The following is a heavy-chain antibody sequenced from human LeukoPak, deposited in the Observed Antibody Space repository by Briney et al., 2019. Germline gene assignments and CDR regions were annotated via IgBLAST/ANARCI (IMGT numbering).Heavy chain of an antibody. CDR3: ARVGAQRGWYFDY. CDR2: ISSSGSTI. J-gene: IGHJ4*02. Sequence: PGGSLRPSCAASGFTFSSYEMNWVRQAPGEGLEWVSYISSSGSTIYYADSVKGRFTISRDNAKNSLYPQMNSLRAEDTAVYYCARVGAQRGWYFDYWGQGTLVTVSS. D-gene: IGHD4/OR15-4a*01. CDR1: GFTFSSYE. V-gene: IGHV3-48*03.